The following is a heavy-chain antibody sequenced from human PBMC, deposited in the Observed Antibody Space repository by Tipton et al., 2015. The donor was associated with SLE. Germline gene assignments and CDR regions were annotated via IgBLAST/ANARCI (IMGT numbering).Heavy chain of an antibody. J-gene: IGHJ4*02. CDR2: ISSQSNYI. V-gene: IGHV3-21*01. Sequence: SLRLSCAASGFTFSSYTMNWVRQAPGKGLEWVSSISSQSNYIYYADPMKGRISISRDNAKNSLYLQMNSLRAEDTAVYYCAKEPRVQGGIDYWGQGTLVTVSS. D-gene: IGHD3-10*01. CDR1: GFTFSSYT. CDR3: AKEPRVQGGIDY.